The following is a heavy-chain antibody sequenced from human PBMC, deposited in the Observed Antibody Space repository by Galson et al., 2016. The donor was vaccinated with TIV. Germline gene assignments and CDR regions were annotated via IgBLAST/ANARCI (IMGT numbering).Heavy chain of an antibody. Sequence: CAISGDSVSSTSAAWNWIRQSPSRGLEWLGWTYYRSTWYNDYSASLKRRMTINPDTSKNQFSLQLTSVTPEDAAVYYCARGAPSVFGVIMTLDYWGQGTLVTVSS. D-gene: IGHD3-3*01. V-gene: IGHV6-1*01. CDR1: GDSVSSTSAA. CDR2: TYYRSTWYN. J-gene: IGHJ4*02. CDR3: ARGAPSVFGVIMTLDY.